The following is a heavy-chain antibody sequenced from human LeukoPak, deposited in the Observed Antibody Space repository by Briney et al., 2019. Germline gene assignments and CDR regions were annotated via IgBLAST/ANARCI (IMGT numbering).Heavy chain of an antibody. CDR1: GGSITNYY. Sequence: SETLSLTCTVSGGSITNYYWNWIRQPAGKGLEWIGRIHTSGSTNYNPSLKSRVTMSVDTSKNQFSLKLRSVTAADTAVYYCARAIYGSGSYYGSLGAFDIWGQGTMVTVSS. CDR2: IHTSGST. D-gene: IGHD3-10*01. J-gene: IGHJ3*02. CDR3: ARAIYGSGSYYGSLGAFDI. V-gene: IGHV4-4*07.